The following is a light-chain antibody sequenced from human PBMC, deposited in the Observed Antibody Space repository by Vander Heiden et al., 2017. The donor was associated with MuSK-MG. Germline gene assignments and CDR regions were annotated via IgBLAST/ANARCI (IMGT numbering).Light chain of an antibody. CDR2: EDN. CDR3: QSYDSGNTV. V-gene: IGLV6-57*03. Sequence: NFMLTQPHSVSESPGKTVIISCTRSSGSIASNYVQWYQQRPGSAPTTVIYEDNQRPSGVPDRFSGSIDSSSTSASLTISGLKTEDEAYYYCQSYDSGNTVFGGGTQLTVL. CDR1: SGSIASNY. J-gene: IGLJ7*01.